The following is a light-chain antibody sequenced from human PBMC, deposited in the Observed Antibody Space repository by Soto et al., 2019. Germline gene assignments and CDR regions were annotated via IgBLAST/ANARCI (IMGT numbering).Light chain of an antibody. CDR2: GAF. V-gene: IGKV3-15*01. CDR1: QSVTTN. J-gene: IGKJ2*01. Sequence: ETVLTQSPATLSVSPGERATFSCKASQSVTTNLAWYQQKPGQVPRLLIYGAFTRATGIPARFSGSGSGTAFTLSISSLQSEDFAMYHCQQYHSWPHTFGQGTKLEIK. CDR3: QQYHSWPHT.